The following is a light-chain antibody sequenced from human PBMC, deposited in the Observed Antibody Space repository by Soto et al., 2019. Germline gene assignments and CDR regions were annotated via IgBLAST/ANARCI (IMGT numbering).Light chain of an antibody. J-gene: IGKJ1*01. CDR3: QQYGSSPWT. CDR2: GAS. V-gene: IGKV3-20*01. Sequence: EIVLTQSPGTLSLSPGERATLSCRASQSVSSSYLAWYQQKPGQAPRLLIYGASSRATGIPDRFSGSGSATDFTLTNSRLEPEDYAVYYCQQYGSSPWTFGQGTKVEIK. CDR1: QSVSSSY.